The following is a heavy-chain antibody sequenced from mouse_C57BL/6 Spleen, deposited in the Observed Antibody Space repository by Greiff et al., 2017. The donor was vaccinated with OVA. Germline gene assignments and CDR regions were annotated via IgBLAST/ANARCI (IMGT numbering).Heavy chain of an antibody. D-gene: IGHD2-4*01. CDR2: IYPSDSET. J-gene: IGHJ3*01. CDR1: GYTFTSYW. CDR3: ARQGDYDRGAWFAY. Sequence: VQLQQPGAELVRPGSSVKLSCKASGYTFTSYWMDWVKQRPGQGLEWIGNIYPSDSETHYNQKFKDKAKLTVDKSSSTAYMQLSSLTSEDSAVDYCARQGDYDRGAWFAYWGQGTLVTVSA. V-gene: IGHV1-61*01.